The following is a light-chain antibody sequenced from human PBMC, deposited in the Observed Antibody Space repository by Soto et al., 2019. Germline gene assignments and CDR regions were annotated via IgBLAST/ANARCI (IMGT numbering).Light chain of an antibody. V-gene: IGKV3-20*01. Sequence: EIVLTQSPGTLSLSPGERATLSCRASQSVSSNYLGWYQQKPGQAPILLIHAASNRATGIPDRFSGSGSGRDYTLTISSREPEDFAVYYCQQYGSSPYRFGQGTKLEIK. CDR2: AAS. CDR1: QSVSSNY. CDR3: QQYGSSPYR. J-gene: IGKJ2*03.